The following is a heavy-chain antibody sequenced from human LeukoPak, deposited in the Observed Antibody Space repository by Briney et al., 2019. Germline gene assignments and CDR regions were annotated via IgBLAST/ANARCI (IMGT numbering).Heavy chain of an antibody. Sequence: GGSLRLSCAASGFTFSNDWMCWVRQAPGKGLEWVANINQDGSKKYYADSVKGRFTISRDNAKNSLYLQMSSLTAEDTAIYYCARDHAYRADYWGQGTLVTVSS. D-gene: IGHD2-2*01. CDR3: ARDHAYRADY. CDR2: INQDGSKK. CDR1: GFTFSNDW. V-gene: IGHV3-7*01. J-gene: IGHJ4*02.